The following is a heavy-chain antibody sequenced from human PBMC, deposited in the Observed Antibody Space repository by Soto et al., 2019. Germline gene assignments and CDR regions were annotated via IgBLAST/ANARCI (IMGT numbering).Heavy chain of an antibody. J-gene: IGHJ4*01. CDR3: ARDSGYGSGTSVNHYLDY. CDR2: ISAYNGNT. CDR1: GYTFTSYG. D-gene: IGHD3-10*01. V-gene: IGHV1-18*01. Sequence: AASVKVSGKASGYTFTSYGISWVRQAPGQGLEWMGWISAYNGNTNYAQKLQGRVTMTTDTSTSTAYMELRSLRSDDTAVYYCARDSGYGSGTSVNHYLDYWGHGTLVTVSS.